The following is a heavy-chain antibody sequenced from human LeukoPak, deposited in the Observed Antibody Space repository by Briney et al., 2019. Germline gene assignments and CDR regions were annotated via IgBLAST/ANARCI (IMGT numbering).Heavy chain of an antibody. Sequence: PGGSLRLSCAASGFTFSSYAMSWVRQAPGKGLEWVSAISGSGGSTYYADSVKGRFTISRDNSKNTLYLQMNSLRAEDTAVYYCARAFVVVPAAIPFDYWGQGTLVTVSS. CDR3: ARAFVVVPAAIPFDY. CDR2: ISGSGGST. D-gene: IGHD2-2*02. V-gene: IGHV3-23*01. CDR1: GFTFSSYA. J-gene: IGHJ4*02.